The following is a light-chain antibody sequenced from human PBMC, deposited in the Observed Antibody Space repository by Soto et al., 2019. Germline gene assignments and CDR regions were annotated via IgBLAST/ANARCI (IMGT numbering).Light chain of an antibody. Sequence: ESVLTQSPATLSLSPGERATLSCRTSQIVGSSLAWYQQKPGQAPRLLIYDTSNSATGVPARFSGSGSETDFSLTISSLEPEDSAVYYCQQRTRWPAAVITFGPGTRLEIK. V-gene: IGKV3-11*01. CDR2: DTS. CDR3: QQRTRWPAAVIT. CDR1: QIVGSS. J-gene: IGKJ5*01.